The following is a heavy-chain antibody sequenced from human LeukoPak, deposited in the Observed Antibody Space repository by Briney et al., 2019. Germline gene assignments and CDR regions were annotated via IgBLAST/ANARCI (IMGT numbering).Heavy chain of an antibody. V-gene: IGHV3-74*01. Sequence: GGSLRLSCAASGFTFSSYWMHWVRQAPGKGLAWVSRINSDGSSTIYADSVKGRFTISRDNAKNTLYLQMNSLRAEDTAVYYCARGAARLGSDYWGQGTLVTVS. CDR1: GFTFSSYW. CDR3: ARGAARLGSDY. CDR2: INSDGSST. J-gene: IGHJ4*02. D-gene: IGHD6-6*01.